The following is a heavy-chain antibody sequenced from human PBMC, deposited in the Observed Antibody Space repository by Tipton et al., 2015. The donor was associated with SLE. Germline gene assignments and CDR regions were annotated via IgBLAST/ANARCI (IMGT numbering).Heavy chain of an antibody. CDR1: GGSISSYY. V-gene: IGHV4-59*01. J-gene: IGHJ3*02. D-gene: IGHD4-17*01. CDR3: ARRLRRGGAFDI. Sequence: SLTCTVSGGSISSYYWSWIRQPPGKGLEWIGYIYYSGSTNYNPSLKSRVTISVDTSKNQFSLKLSSVTAADTAVYYCARRLRRGGAFDIWGQGTMVTVSS. CDR2: IYYSGST.